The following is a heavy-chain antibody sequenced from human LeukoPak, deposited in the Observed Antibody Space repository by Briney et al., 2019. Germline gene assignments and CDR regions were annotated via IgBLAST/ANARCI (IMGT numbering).Heavy chain of an antibody. D-gene: IGHD3-22*01. CDR2: IIPIFGTA. CDR3: ARHSSGYYPFDY. CDR1: GGTFISYA. V-gene: IGHV1-69*13. J-gene: IGHJ4*02. Sequence: SVKVSCKASGGTFISYAISWVRQAPGQGLEWMGGIIPIFGTANYAQKFQGRVTITADESTSTAYMELSSLRSEDTAVYYCARHSSGYYPFDYWGQGTLVTVSS.